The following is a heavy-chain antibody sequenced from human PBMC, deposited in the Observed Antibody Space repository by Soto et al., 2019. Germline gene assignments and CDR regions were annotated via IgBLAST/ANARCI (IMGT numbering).Heavy chain of an antibody. CDR3: ASPKIAFYNWYDP. J-gene: IGHJ5*02. V-gene: IGHV4-39*01. D-gene: IGHD3-3*02. CDR1: GGSISSSSYY. CDR2: IYYSGST. Sequence: SETLSLTCTVSGGSISSSSYYWGWIHQPPGKGLEWIGSIYYSGSTYYNPSLNSRVTISVDTSKNQFSLKLSSVTAADTAVYYCASPKIAFYNWYDPWGQGTLVTVSS.